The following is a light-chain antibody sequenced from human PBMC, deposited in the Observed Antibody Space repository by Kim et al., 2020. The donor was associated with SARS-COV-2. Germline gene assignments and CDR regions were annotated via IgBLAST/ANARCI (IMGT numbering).Light chain of an antibody. J-gene: IGLJ3*02. CDR1: SGHSSYA. CDR3: QTWGTGKGV. V-gene: IGLV4-69*01. CDR2: LNSDGSH. Sequence: QLVLTQSPSASASLGASVKLTCTLSSGHSSYAIAWHQQQPAKGPRYLMKLNSDGSHSKGDGIPDRFSGSSSGAERYLTISSLQSEDEADYYCQTWGTGKGVFGGGTQLTVL.